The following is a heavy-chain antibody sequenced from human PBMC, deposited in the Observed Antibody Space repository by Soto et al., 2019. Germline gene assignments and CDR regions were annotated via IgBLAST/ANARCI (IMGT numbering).Heavy chain of an antibody. CDR1: GGTFSSYA. CDR3: ARDDLASIADP. D-gene: IGHD6-6*01. V-gene: IGHV1-69*12. CDR2: IIPLFGTA. J-gene: IGHJ5*02. Sequence: QVQLVQSGAEVKKPGSSVKVSCKASGGTFSSYAISWVRQAPGQGLEWMGGIIPLFGTANYAQKFQGRVTITADQSTSTAYSELGSLRSEDTAVYYCARDDLASIADPWGQGTLVTVSS.